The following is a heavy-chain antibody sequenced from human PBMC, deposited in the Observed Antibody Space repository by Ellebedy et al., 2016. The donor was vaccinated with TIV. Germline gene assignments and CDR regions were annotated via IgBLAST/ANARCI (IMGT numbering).Heavy chain of an antibody. CDR2: ISSSSSYI. D-gene: IGHD6-6*01. V-gene: IGHV3-21*01. J-gene: IGHJ4*02. Sequence: GGSLRLSCAASGFTFSSYSMNWVRQAPGKGLEWVSSISSSSSYIYYADSVKGRFTISRDNAKNSLYLQMNSLRAEDTAVYYCARVSGIAARPIDYWGQGTLVTVSS. CDR3: ARVSGIAARPIDY. CDR1: GFTFSSYS.